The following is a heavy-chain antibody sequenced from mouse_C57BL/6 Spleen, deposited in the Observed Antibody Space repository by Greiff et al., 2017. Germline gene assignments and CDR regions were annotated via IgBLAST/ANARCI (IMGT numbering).Heavy chain of an antibody. CDR3: AREGEYFDV. Sequence: KLVESGGGLVKPGGSLKLSCAASGFTFSSYTMSWVRQTPEKRLEWVATISGGGGNTYYPDSVKGRFTISRDNAKNTLYLQMSSLRSEDTALYYCAREGEYFDVWGTGTTVTVSS. J-gene: IGHJ1*03. V-gene: IGHV5-9*04. CDR2: ISGGGGNT. CDR1: GFTFSSYT.